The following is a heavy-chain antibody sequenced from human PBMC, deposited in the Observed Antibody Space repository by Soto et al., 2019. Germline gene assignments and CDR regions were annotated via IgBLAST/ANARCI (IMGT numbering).Heavy chain of an antibody. CDR1: GFTLSMSA. J-gene: IGHJ3*01. D-gene: IGHD3-16*02. Sequence: GGSLRLSCASSGFTLSMSAVNWVRQAPGKGLEWVSYISDSGDRTYYADSVKGRFTISRDRSKNTVSLQMDSLRAEDTAVYYCAKDRGIIVKAGDAFDVWGQGTKVTVS. V-gene: IGHV3-23*01. CDR3: AKDRGIIVKAGDAFDV. CDR2: ISDSGDRT.